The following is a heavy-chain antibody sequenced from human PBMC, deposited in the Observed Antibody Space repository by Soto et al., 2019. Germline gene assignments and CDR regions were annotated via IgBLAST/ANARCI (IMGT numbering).Heavy chain of an antibody. CDR1: GGSISSGGYD. J-gene: IGHJ6*02. Sequence: QLQLQESGPGLVKPSPTLSLTCTVSGGSISSGGYDSSWSLQHPGKGLERIGYIYYSGSTYYNPSLKSRVTISVDTSKNQSSLKLSSGTAADKAVYYGARDFLIAAAGREDTNYYYYGMDVWVQGTTVTVS. CDR3: ARDFLIAAAGREDTNYYYYGMDV. CDR2: IYYSGST. D-gene: IGHD6-13*01. V-gene: IGHV4-31*03.